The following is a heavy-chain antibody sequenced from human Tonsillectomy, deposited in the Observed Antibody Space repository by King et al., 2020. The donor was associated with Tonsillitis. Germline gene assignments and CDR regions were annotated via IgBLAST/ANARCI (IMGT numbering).Heavy chain of an antibody. CDR3: SSGDLDI. CDR1: GGSFSGYW. J-gene: IGHJ3*02. CDR2: INHSGST. Sequence: VQLPQWGAGLLEPSETLSRTCAVYGGSFSGYWWSWIRQPPGEGLEWRGEINHSGSTNYNPSLKSRVTISVDTSKNQFSLNLSSVTAADTAVYYCSSGDLDIWGQGTMVTVSS. V-gene: IGHV4-34*01.